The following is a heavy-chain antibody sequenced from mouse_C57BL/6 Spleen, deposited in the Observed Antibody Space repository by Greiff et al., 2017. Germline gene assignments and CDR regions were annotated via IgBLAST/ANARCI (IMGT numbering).Heavy chain of an antibody. CDR2: ISSGGSYT. CDR3: ARQAITTVVRYAMDY. CDR1: GFTFSSYG. D-gene: IGHD1-1*01. V-gene: IGHV5-6*01. Sequence: EVQRVESGGDLVKPGGSLKLSCAASGFTFSSYGMSWVRQTPDKRLEWVATISSGGSYTYYPDSVKGRFTISRDNAKNTLYLQMSSLKSEDTAMXYCARQAITTVVRYAMDYWGQGTSVTVSS. J-gene: IGHJ4*01.